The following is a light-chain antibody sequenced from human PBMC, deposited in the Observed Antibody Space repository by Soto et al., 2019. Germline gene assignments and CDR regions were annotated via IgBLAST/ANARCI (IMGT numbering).Light chain of an antibody. J-gene: IGLJ1*01. CDR1: SSDVGGYNY. CDR3: ISYKTDDTFL. V-gene: IGLV2-14*01. Sequence: QSALTQPASVSGSPGQSITISCTGTSSDVGGYNYVSWYQQYPGKAPKLMIYEVSYRPSGVSNRFSGSKSGITASLTISGLQADDEAEYFCISYKTDDTFLFGTGTKVTVL. CDR2: EVS.